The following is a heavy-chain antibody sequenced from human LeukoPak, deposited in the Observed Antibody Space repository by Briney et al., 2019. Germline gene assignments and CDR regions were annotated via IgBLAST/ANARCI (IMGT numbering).Heavy chain of an antibody. D-gene: IGHD6-6*01. CDR1: GFIVSTHA. Sequence: GGSLRVSCAASGFIVSTHAMTWVRQAPGKGLEWVSIINNSGDSTYYADSVKGRFTISKDNSKNTLYLQMNSLRAEDTAVYYCAKAPRSLVSIAARPYYFDYWGQGTLVTVSS. V-gene: IGHV3-23*01. CDR3: AKAPRSLVSIAARPYYFDY. CDR2: INNSGDST. J-gene: IGHJ4*02.